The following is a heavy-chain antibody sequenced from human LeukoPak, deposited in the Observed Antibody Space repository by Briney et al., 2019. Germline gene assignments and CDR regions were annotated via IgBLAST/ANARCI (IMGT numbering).Heavy chain of an antibody. CDR3: ARPRAYDSRDLDY. Sequence: GGSLRLSCAASGFTFSDYYMSWIRQAPGKGLVWVSRLDSDGTDTAYADSVKGRFTISRDNAKNTLYLQMNSLRAEDTAVYYCARPRAYDSRDLDYWGQGTLVTVSS. J-gene: IGHJ4*02. D-gene: IGHD3-16*01. CDR2: LDSDGTDT. CDR1: GFTFSDYY. V-gene: IGHV3-74*01.